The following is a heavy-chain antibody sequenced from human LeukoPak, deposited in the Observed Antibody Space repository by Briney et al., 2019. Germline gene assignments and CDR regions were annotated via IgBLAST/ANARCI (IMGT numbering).Heavy chain of an antibody. D-gene: IGHD4-17*01. V-gene: IGHV3-48*03. CDR2: ISTNSAFI. Sequence: GGSLRLSCAASGFSFSSYERNWVRQAPGKGLEWVSSISTNSAFIYYADSVRGGIIIFRDNTKNSLYLQMDSRTADDAAGYFCACLRGPSDYWGQGTLVTVSS. J-gene: IGHJ4*02. CDR1: GFSFSSYE. CDR3: ACLRGPSDY.